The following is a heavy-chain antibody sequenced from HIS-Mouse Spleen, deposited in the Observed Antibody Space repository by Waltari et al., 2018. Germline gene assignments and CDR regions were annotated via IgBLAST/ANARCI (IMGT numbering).Heavy chain of an antibody. CDR1: GGSISSSSYY. CDR2: IYYSGRT. CDR3: AREIPYSSSWYNWYFNL. V-gene: IGHV4-39*07. D-gene: IGHD6-13*01. J-gene: IGHJ2*01. Sequence: QLQLQESGPGLVKPSETLSLTCTVSGGSISSSSYYWGWIRQPPGKGLEWIGSIYYSGRTSYNPYLNTPVTLSLDTSQHQFSLKLSTVTAADTAVYYWAREIPYSSSWYNWYFNLWGIGTLDTV.